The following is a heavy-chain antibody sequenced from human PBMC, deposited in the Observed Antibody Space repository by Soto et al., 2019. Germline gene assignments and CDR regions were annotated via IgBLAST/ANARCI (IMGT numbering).Heavy chain of an antibody. CDR2: IYHSGST. J-gene: IGHJ4*02. V-gene: IGHV4-4*02. D-gene: IGHD2-15*01. CDR1: GGSISSSIW. CDR3: AREIPLAATNALDDY. Sequence: QVRLQESGPGLVKPSGTLSLTCAVSGGSISSSIWWNWVRQPPGKGLEWIGEIYHSGSTNYNPSLKSRVTISIDKSKNQFSPKLSSVTAADTAVYYCAREIPLAATNALDDYWGQGTLVTVSS.